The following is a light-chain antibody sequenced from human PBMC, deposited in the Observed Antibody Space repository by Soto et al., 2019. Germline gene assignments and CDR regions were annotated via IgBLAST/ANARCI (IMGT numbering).Light chain of an antibody. Sequence: DIQMTQSPSTLSASVGDRVTIACRASQSISSWLAWYQQKPGKAPQLLIYKASTLASGAPSRFSCSGPRTEFTLTISSLQPDDFATYYCQQYSGSSPWMVGQGTKVEIK. CDR1: QSISSW. CDR3: QQYSGSSPWM. V-gene: IGKV1-5*03. J-gene: IGKJ1*01. CDR2: KAS.